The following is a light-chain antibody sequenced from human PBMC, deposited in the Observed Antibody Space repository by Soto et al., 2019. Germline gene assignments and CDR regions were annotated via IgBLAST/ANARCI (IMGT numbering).Light chain of an antibody. Sequence: ERVMTQSPATLSVSPGEGATLSCRASQSVSSNLAWYQQKPGQAPRLLIYGASTRATGIPARFSGSGSGTEFTLTISSLKSEDFAVYYGQQYNNWPPLSFGGGTKVEIK. V-gene: IGKV3-15*01. J-gene: IGKJ4*01. CDR1: QSVSSN. CDR3: QQYNNWPPLS. CDR2: GAS.